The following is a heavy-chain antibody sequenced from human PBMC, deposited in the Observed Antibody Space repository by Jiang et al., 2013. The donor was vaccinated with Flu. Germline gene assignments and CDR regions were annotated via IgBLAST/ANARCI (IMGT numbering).Heavy chain of an antibody. CDR2: ISDVDGST. CDR3: AKDQTRYFYDSSGYYRH. Sequence: SCAASGFTFYSYAMDLGPPGSRKGLEWVSSISDVDGSTYYADSVKGRFTVSRDNSKNTLYLQMNSLRAEDTAVYYCAKDQTRYFYDSSGYYRHWGQGTLVTVSS. V-gene: IGHV3-23*01. D-gene: IGHD3-22*01. J-gene: IGHJ1*01. CDR1: GFTFYSYA.